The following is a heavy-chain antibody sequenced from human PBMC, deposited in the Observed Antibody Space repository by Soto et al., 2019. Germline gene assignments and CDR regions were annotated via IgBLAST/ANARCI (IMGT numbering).Heavy chain of an antibody. CDR1: GGTFSSYA. CDR2: IIPIFGTA. Sequence: SVKVSCKASGGTFSSYAISWVRQAPGQGLEWMGGIIPIFGTANYAQKFQGRVTITADESTSTAYMELSSLRSEDTAVYYCASDMTTVTSDAFDIWGQGTMVTVSS. D-gene: IGHD4-17*01. CDR3: ASDMTTVTSDAFDI. J-gene: IGHJ3*02. V-gene: IGHV1-69*13.